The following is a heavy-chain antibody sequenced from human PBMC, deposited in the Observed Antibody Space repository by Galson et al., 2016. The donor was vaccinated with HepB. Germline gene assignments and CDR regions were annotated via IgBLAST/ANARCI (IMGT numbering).Heavy chain of an antibody. V-gene: IGHV4-39*01. CDR3: ARASCSTTSCAWFDP. J-gene: IGHJ5*02. D-gene: IGHD2-2*01. CDR2: IYYTGST. CDR1: GDSISGRNYY. Sequence: SETLSLTCTVSGDSISGRNYYWGWIRQPPGKGLEWIGSIYYTGSTYYNPSLKSRVMLSVDPSKNQFSLILNSVTAADTALYYCARASCSTTSCAWFDPWGQGTLVTVSS.